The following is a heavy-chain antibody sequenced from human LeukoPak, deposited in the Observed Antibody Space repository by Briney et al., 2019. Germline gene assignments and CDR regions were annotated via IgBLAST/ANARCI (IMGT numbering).Heavy chain of an antibody. V-gene: IGHV4-39*07. CDR2: IYYSGST. Sequence: PSETLSLTCTVSGGSISSSSYYWGWIRQPPGKGLEWIGSIYYSGSTYYNPSLKSRVTISVDTSKNQFSLKLSSVTAADTAVYYCARDEVAAAGTYNWFDPWGQGTLDTVSS. CDR1: GGSISSSSYY. CDR3: ARDEVAAAGTYNWFDP. J-gene: IGHJ5*02. D-gene: IGHD6-13*01.